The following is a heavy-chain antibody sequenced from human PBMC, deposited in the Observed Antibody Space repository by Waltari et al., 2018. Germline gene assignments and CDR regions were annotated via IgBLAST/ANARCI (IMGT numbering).Heavy chain of an antibody. J-gene: IGHJ4*02. V-gene: IGHV3-23*03. CDR1: GFKCRIYA. CDR3: AKDRNGDFDY. D-gene: IGHD2-8*01. CDR2: IYRGGRRT. Sequence: EVQLLEAGGGLVQPGGSLRLSCAASGFKCRIYALSLIRQASGKGLEWISLIYRGGRRTYYADSVRGRFTISRDNSKNTLYLQMNSLRVEDTAVYYCAKDRNGDFDYWGQGTLVTVSS.